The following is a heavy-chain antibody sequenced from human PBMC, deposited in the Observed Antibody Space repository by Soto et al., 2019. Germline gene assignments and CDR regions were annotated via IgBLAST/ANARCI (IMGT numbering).Heavy chain of an antibody. CDR2: ISAYNGNT. Sequence: QVQLVQSGAEVKKPGASVKVSCKASGYTFASYAISWMRQAPGQGLEWMGWISAYNGNTNYAQKLQGRVTMTTDTSPSTAYTELRSLRSDDTAVYYCVRDRPPPEYWGQGTLVTVSS. CDR1: GYTFASYA. D-gene: IGHD2-2*01. V-gene: IGHV1-18*01. J-gene: IGHJ4*02. CDR3: VRDRPPPEY.